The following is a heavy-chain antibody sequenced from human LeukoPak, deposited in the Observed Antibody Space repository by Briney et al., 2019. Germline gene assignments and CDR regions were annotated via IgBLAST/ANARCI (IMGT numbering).Heavy chain of an antibody. D-gene: IGHD2-15*01. J-gene: IGHJ2*01. CDR2: IYHSGLT. CDR1: GGSISGYY. Sequence: QSSETLSLTGPVSGGSISGYYWSWLRQPTGKGLEWIGYIYHSGLTDYNPSLRSRVTIAVDTSRNQFSLKLTSATAADTAMYYCARDQRCSRSDGGCDQWYFDLWGRGTLVTVSS. V-gene: IGHV4-59*01. CDR3: ARDQRCSRSDGGCDQWYFDL.